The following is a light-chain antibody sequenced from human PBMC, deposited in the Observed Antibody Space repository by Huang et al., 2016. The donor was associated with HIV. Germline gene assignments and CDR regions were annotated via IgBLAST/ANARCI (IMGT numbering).Light chain of an antibody. V-gene: IGKV3D-15*01. J-gene: IGKJ2*01. CDR2: GAS. Sequence: EIVMTQSPATLSVSPGERATLSCRASQSVRSSLAWFQQKRGQAPRLLIYGASIRANGSPARFSGSGSGTEFTLTITSLQSEDFAVYYCQQYYNWPRTFGQGTKLEIK. CDR3: QQYYNWPRT. CDR1: QSVRSS.